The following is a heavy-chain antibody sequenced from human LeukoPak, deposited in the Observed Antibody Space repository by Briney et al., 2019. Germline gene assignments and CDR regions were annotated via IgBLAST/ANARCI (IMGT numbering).Heavy chain of an antibody. Sequence: PSETLSLTCAVYGGSFSGYYWSWIRQPPGKGLEWIGEINHSGSTNYNPSLKSRVTISVDTSKNQFSLKLSSVTAADTAVYYCARVGVSYSRGWTGRYYGMDVWGKGTTVTVSS. D-gene: IGHD6-19*01. CDR2: INHSGST. CDR1: GGSFSGYY. V-gene: IGHV4-34*01. CDR3: ARVGVSYSRGWTGRYYGMDV. J-gene: IGHJ6*04.